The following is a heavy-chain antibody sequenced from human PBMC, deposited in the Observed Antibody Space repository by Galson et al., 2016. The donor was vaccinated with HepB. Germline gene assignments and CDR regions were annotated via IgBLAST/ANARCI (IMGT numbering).Heavy chain of an antibody. Sequence: SLRLSCAASGFTFSIHDMHWVRQVTGKGLEWVSAIETDGDTYYPDSVKGRFTISRENAKNSLYLQMNDLRAGYTAVYYCARGKSLLTMPWNYGLDVRGKGTAVTVSS. D-gene: IGHD1-1*01. CDR2: IETDGDT. CDR1: GFTFSIHD. J-gene: IGHJ6*04. CDR3: ARGKSLLTMPWNYGLDV. V-gene: IGHV3-13*01.